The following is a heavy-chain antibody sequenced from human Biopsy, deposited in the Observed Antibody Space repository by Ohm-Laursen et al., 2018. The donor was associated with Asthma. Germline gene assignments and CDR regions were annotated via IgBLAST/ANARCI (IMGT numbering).Heavy chain of an antibody. CDR2: ILTKFDIT. D-gene: IGHD3-22*01. CDR3: ARSYDTDSYPVLVLDY. CDR1: GGSFSNFA. J-gene: IGHJ4*02. Sequence: SSVKVSCKASGGSFSNFAFSWVRQAPGHGLEWMGTILTKFDITSYAEKFQGRVMITADKSTSTTYMELSRLRSEDTAVYYCARSYDTDSYPVLVLDYWGQGTLVTVSS. V-gene: IGHV1-69*04.